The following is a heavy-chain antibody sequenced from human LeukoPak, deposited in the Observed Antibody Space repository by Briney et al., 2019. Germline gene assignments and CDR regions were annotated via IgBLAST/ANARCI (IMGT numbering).Heavy chain of an antibody. J-gene: IGHJ4*02. CDR3: GRRPAVDGPIDN. Sequence: SETLSLTCVVSGGSLNRSFWTWVRQPPGKGLEWIGRIYSSGTTDYSPSLKSRLTISIDTSKNQFSLRLASVTAADTAVYYCGRRPAVDGPIDNWGQGILVAVSS. CDR1: GGSLNRSF. D-gene: IGHD3/OR15-3a*01. CDR2: IYSSGTT. V-gene: IGHV4-59*01.